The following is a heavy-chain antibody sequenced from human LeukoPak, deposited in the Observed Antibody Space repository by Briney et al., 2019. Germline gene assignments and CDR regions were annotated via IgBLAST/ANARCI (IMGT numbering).Heavy chain of an antibody. CDR3: ARGGYSYFDC. J-gene: IGHJ4*02. CDR2: IRKEGSEK. D-gene: IGHD5-18*01. V-gene: IGHV3-7*05. CDR1: GFTFSTDW. Sequence: GGSLRLSCAASGFTFSTDWMSWVRQAPGKGLEWVANIRKEGSEKYYVDSVKGRFTISRDNAKNSLFLQMNSLRAEDTALYYCARGGYSYFDCWGQGTLVSVSS.